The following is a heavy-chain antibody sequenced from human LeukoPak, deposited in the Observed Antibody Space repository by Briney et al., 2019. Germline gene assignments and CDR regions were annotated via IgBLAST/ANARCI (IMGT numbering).Heavy chain of an antibody. Sequence: GSLRLSCAASGFTLCSYCMSWVRQAPGKGLEWVSAISGSGGSTYYADSVKGRFTISRDNSKNTLYLQMNSLRAEDTAVYYCAKVQLERRPGGAFDIWGQGTMVTVSS. D-gene: IGHD1-1*01. J-gene: IGHJ3*02. CDR1: GFTLCSYC. V-gene: IGHV3-23*01. CDR3: AKVQLERRPGGAFDI. CDR2: ISGSGGST.